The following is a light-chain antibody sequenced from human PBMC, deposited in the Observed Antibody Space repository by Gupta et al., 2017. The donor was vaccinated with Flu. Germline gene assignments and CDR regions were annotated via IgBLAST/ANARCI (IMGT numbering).Light chain of an antibody. CDR3: SSYTSSSTRV. CDR1: SSDVGGYNY. J-gene: IGLJ1*01. Sequence: QSALTQPASVSGSPAQSITISCTGTSSDVGGYNYVSWYQQHPGKAPKLMIYEVSKRPAGVANRCSGSKSGNTASLTISGRQAEEEADYYGSSYTSSSTRVFGTGTKVTVL. V-gene: IGLV2-14*01. CDR2: EVS.